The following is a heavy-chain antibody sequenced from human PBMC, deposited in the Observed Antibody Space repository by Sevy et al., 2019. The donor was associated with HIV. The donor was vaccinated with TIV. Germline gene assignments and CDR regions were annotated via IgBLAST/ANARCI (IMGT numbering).Heavy chain of an antibody. Sequence: GGSLRLSCAASGFTFNVYGMYWVRQAPGRGLQWVAFTRYDGSTKYYADSVKGRFTISRDNSKNTLYLQMNSLRVEDTAMYYCAKDFTERYSTSSGDFDYWGQRSLVTVSS. J-gene: IGHJ4*02. CDR3: AKDFTERYSTSSGDFDY. D-gene: IGHD6-6*01. V-gene: IGHV3-30*02. CDR2: TRYDGSTK. CDR1: GFTFNVYG.